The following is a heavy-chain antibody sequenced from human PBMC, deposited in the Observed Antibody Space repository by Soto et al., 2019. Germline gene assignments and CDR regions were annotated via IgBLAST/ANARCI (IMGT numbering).Heavy chain of an antibody. V-gene: IGHV3-15*01. CDR1: GFNFRNAW. J-gene: IGHJ4*02. CDR3: PTAPSIDDY. CDR2: IKSKTDGGTT. Sequence: EVQLVESGGGLVKPGESLRLACAASGFNFRNAWMSWVRQAPGKGLEWVGRIKSKTDGGTTDYAAPVKGRFTISRDDSKNTLDLQMDSLKTEDTAVYYCPTAPSIDDYWGQGTLVTVSS.